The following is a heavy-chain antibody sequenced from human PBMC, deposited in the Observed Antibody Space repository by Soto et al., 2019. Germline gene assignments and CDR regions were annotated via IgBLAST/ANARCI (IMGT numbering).Heavy chain of an antibody. CDR3: AKLALYYDSSGQSYYFDY. Sequence: SLRLSCAASGFTFSSYAMSWVRQAPGKGLEWVSAISGSGGSTYYADSVKGRFTISRDNSKNTLYLQMNSLRAEDTAVYYCAKLALYYDSSGQSYYFDYWGQGTLVTVSS. CDR2: ISGSGGST. V-gene: IGHV3-23*01. D-gene: IGHD3-22*01. CDR1: GFTFSSYA. J-gene: IGHJ4*02.